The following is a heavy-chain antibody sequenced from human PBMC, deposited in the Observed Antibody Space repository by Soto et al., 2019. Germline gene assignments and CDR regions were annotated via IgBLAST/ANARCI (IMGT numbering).Heavy chain of an antibody. CDR3: ARGGHIAVVTASFDY. CDR2: IHPSGGGT. D-gene: IGHD2-21*02. V-gene: IGHV1-46*02. Sequence: GSVKVSCKPSGYTFNTYYLHWLRQAPGQALEWMGVIHPSGGGTTYAQKFLGRVTVTRDTSTTTVFMELSSLRSDDTAVYYCARGGHIAVVTASFDYWGQGTLVTVSS. J-gene: IGHJ4*02. CDR1: GYTFNTYY.